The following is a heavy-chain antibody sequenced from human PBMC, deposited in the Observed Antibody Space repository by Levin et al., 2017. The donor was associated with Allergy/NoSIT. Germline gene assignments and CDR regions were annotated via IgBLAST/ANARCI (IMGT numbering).Heavy chain of an antibody. CDR1: GFTFSGYR. J-gene: IGHJ4*02. Sequence: GGSLRLSCAASGFTFSGYRMHWVRQAPGKGLVWVSHINSDGSSANYADSVKGRFTISRDNAKNTLYLQMNSLRAEDTAVYYCATYGSGSPYWGQGTLVTVSS. CDR3: ATYGSGSPY. V-gene: IGHV3-74*01. CDR2: INSDGSSA. D-gene: IGHD3-10*01.